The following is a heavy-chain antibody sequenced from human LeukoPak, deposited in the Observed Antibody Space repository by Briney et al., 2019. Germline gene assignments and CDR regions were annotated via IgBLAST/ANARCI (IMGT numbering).Heavy chain of an antibody. V-gene: IGHV3-9*01. J-gene: IGHJ1*01. D-gene: IGHD3-22*01. CDR1: GFTFDDYA. CDR3: AKDSEDSSGYYYQGYLHH. CDR2: ITWNSGSV. Sequence: PGGSLRLSCAASGFTFDDYAMHWVRQAPGKGLEWVSGITWNSGSVAYADSVKGRSTISRDDAKNSLYLQMNSLRPEDTALYYCAKDSEDSSGYYYQGYLHHWGQGTLVTVSP.